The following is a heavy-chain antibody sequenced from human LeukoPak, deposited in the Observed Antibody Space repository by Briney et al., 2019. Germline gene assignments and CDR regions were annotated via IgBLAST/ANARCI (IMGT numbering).Heavy chain of an antibody. Sequence: AGSLSPSCSASGFTFSNYAMHWVRQAPGKGLEYVSAISSNGGSTYYADSVKGRFTISRDNSKNMLYLQMSSLRAEDTAIYYCVISRSAYYNFDCWDHRILVSVSS. V-gene: IGHV3-64D*09. CDR1: GFTFSNYA. D-gene: IGHD3-22*01. CDR2: ISSNGGST. J-gene: IGHJ4*01. CDR3: VISRSAYYNFDC.